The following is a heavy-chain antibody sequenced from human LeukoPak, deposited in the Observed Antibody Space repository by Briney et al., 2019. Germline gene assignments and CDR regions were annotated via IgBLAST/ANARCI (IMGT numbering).Heavy chain of an antibody. CDR3: ARGLAVIAAAAYYFDY. CDR2: ISSNGGST. J-gene: IGHJ4*02. V-gene: IGHV3-64*01. CDR1: GFTSSSYA. D-gene: IGHD6-13*01. Sequence: GGSLRLSCAASGFTSSSYAMHWVRQAPGKGLEYVSAISSNGGSTYYANSVKGRFTISRDSSKNTLYLQMGSLRAEDMAVYYCARGLAVIAAAAYYFDYWGQGTLVTVSS.